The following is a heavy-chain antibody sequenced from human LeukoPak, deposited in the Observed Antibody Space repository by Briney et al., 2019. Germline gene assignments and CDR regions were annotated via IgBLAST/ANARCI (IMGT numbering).Heavy chain of an antibody. CDR3: TRDRGAYNLYDY. CDR2: IRSKAYGETA. V-gene: IGHV3-49*03. J-gene: IGHJ4*02. D-gene: IGHD1-1*01. Sequence: GGSLRLSCAASGFTFSFYSMNWIRQAPGKGLEWVGFIRSKAYGETADYAASVKGRFTISRDDSKAIAYLQMNSLKTEDTAVYHCTRDRGAYNLYDYWGQGTLVTVSS. CDR1: GFTFSFYS.